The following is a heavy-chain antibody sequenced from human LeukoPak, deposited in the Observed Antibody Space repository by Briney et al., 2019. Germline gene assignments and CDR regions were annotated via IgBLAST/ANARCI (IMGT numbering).Heavy chain of an antibody. D-gene: IGHD6-19*01. V-gene: IGHV4-59*08. CDR2: IYYSGST. CDR1: GGSISSYY. Sequence: SETLSLTCTVSGGSISSYYWSWIRQPPGKGLEWIGYIYYSGSTNYNPSLKSRVTISVDTSKNQFSLQLSSVTAADTAVYYCARSSGYSSGWYRVQHDYWGQGTLVTVSS. CDR3: ARSSGYSSGWYRVQHDY. J-gene: IGHJ4*02.